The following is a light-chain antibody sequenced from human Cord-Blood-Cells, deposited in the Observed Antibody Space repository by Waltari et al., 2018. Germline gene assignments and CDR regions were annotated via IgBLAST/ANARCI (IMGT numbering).Light chain of an antibody. CDR2: EGS. J-gene: IGLJ3*02. Sequence: SALTQPASVSGSPGQSITISRTVTSSDVGSYNLFSWYQQHPGKAPKLMIYEGSKRPSGVSNRFSGSKSGNTASLTISGLQAEDEADYYCCSYAGSSTWVFGGGTKLTVL. V-gene: IGLV2-23*01. CDR1: SSDVGSYNL. CDR3: CSYAGSSTWV.